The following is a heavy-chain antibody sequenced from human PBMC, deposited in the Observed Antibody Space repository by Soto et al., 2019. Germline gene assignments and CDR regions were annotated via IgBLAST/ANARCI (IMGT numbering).Heavy chain of an antibody. D-gene: IGHD2-15*01. V-gene: IGHV3-30*03. CDR2: ISYDGSNE. Sequence: PGGSLRLSCAASGFTFSSYGMHWVRQAPGKGLEWVAVISYDGSNEYYADSVKGRFTISRDNTENSLYLQMNSLRAEDTAVYYCARSSGYCSGGSCFPFDYWGQGTLVTVSS. CDR3: ARSSGYCSGGSCFPFDY. CDR1: GFTFSSYG. J-gene: IGHJ4*02.